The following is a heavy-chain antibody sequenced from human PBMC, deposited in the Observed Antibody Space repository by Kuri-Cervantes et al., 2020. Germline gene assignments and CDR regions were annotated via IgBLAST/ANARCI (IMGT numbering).Heavy chain of an antibody. Sequence: GGSLRLSCAASGFTFSSYSMNWVRQAPGKGLVWVSYISSSSSTIYYADSVKGRFTISRDNAKNSLFLHMNSLRAEDTAVYYCAREGTSGWSGMDAFDIWGQGTMVTVSS. V-gene: IGHV3-48*04. D-gene: IGHD6-19*01. CDR3: AREGTSGWSGMDAFDI. CDR1: GFTFSSYS. CDR2: ISSSSSTI. J-gene: IGHJ3*02.